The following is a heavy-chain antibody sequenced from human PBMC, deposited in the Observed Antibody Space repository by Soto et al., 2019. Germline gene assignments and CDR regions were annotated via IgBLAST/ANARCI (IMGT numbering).Heavy chain of an antibody. CDR3: ARDGILSSSSPAFDI. Sequence: SVKVSCKASGGTFSSYTISWVREVPGQGLEWMGRIIPILGIANYAQKFQGRVTITADKSTSTAYMELSSLRSEDTAVYYCARDGILSSSSPAFDIWGQGTVVTVSS. CDR2: IIPILGIA. D-gene: IGHD6-6*01. J-gene: IGHJ3*02. CDR1: GGTFSSYT. V-gene: IGHV1-69*04.